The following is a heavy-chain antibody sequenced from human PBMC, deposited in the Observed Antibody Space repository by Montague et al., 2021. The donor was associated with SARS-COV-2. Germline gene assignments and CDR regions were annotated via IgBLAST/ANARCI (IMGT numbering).Heavy chain of an antibody. Sequence: SETLSLTCTVSGGSISSYYWSWIRQPPGKGLEWIGYIYYNGTTNYSPSLKGRVSISVDTSKNQFSLEMNSVTAADTAVYYCARDRGYQLLSGWFDPWGQGTLVTVSS. J-gene: IGHJ5*02. V-gene: IGHV4-59*13. CDR1: GGSISSYY. CDR2: IYYNGTT. D-gene: IGHD2-2*01. CDR3: ARDRGYQLLSGWFDP.